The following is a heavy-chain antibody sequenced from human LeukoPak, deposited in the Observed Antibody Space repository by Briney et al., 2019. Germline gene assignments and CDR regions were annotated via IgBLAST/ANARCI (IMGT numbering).Heavy chain of an antibody. V-gene: IGHV3-9*01. CDR1: GFTFDDYA. CDR2: ISWNSGSI. D-gene: IGHD6-6*01. CDR3: AKGLDTSAFDY. J-gene: IGHJ4*02. Sequence: GGSLRLSCAASGFTFDDYAMHWVRQAPGKGLEWVSGISWNSGSIGYADSVKGRFTISRDNAKNSLYPQMNSLRAEDTALYYCAKGLDTSAFDYWGQGTLVTVSS.